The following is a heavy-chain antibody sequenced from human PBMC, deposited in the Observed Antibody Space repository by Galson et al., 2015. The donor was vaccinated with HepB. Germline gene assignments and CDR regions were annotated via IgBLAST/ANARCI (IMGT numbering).Heavy chain of an antibody. CDR3: ARAETIRDAFDI. J-gene: IGHJ3*02. CDR2: ISYDGSNK. D-gene: IGHD4-17*01. CDR1: GFTFSSYA. V-gene: IGHV3-30-3*01. Sequence: SLRLSCAASGFTFSSYAMHWVRQAPGKGLEWVAVISYDGSNKYYADSVKGRFTISRDNSKNTLYLQMNSLRAEDTAVYYCARAETIRDAFDIWGQGTMVTVSS.